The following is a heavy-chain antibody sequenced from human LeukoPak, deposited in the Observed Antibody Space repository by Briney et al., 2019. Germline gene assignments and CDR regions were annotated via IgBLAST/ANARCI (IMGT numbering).Heavy chain of an antibody. CDR3: ARRQSTYCSSTSCYRRDVDY. D-gene: IGHD2-2*01. Sequence: PSETLSLTCTVSGGSISSSSYYWGWIRQPPGKGLEWIGSIYYSGSTYYNQSLKSRVTISVDTSNNQFSLKLSSVTAADTAVYYCARRQSTYCSSTSCYRRDVDYWGQGTLVTVSS. CDR1: GGSISSSSYY. V-gene: IGHV4-39*01. J-gene: IGHJ4*02. CDR2: IYYSGST.